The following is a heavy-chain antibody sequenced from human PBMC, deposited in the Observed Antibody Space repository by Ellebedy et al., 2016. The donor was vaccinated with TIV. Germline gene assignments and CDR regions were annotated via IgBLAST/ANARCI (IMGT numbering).Heavy chain of an antibody. CDR3: ARTKYLDY. Sequence: GESLKISCAASGFTFSSNYMTWVRQAPGKGLEWVSIIYSGGSTYYADSVKDRFTISRDNSKNTLYLQISSLRAEDTAIYYCARTKYLDYWGQGTLVTVSS. CDR2: IYSGGST. CDR1: GFTFSSNY. J-gene: IGHJ4*02. V-gene: IGHV3-66*01.